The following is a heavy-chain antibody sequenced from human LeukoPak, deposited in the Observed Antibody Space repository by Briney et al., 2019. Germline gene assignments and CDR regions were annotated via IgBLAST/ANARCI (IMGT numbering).Heavy chain of an antibody. J-gene: IGHJ4*02. CDR3: ARGVRGYCGGDCYSD. CDR2: IYHSGST. D-gene: IGHD2-21*02. CDR1: GGSISSGGYS. V-gene: IGHV4-30-2*01. Sequence: SETLSLTCAVSGGSISSGGYSWSWIRQPPGKGLEWIGYIYHSGSTYYNPSLKCRVTISVDRSKNQFSLKLSSVTAADTAVYYCARGVRGYCGGDCYSDWGQGTLVTVSS.